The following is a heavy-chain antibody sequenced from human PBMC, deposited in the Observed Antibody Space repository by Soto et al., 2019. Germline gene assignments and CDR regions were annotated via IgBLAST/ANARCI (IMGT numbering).Heavy chain of an antibody. D-gene: IGHD3-3*01. Sequence: GGSLRLACVASGFTFDTYALNWVRQAPGKGLEWVSAIGSSGSTYYADSVKGRFTISRDTPKKTLYLQMNSLRVEDTAKYYCAKGFRSLEWYSLAPFDYWGQGALVTVSS. CDR1: GFTFDTYA. CDR2: IGSSGST. J-gene: IGHJ4*02. V-gene: IGHV3-23*01. CDR3: AKGFRSLEWYSLAPFDY.